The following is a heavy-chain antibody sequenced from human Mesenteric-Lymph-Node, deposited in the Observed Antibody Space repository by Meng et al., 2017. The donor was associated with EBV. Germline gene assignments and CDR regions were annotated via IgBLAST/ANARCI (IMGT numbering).Heavy chain of an antibody. D-gene: IGHD6-19*01. Sequence: NLSESLALTCSVHGASFSGYHGSWIRQPPGKGLEWIGEINHSGSTNYNPSLKSRVTISVDTSKNQFSLKLSSVTAADTAVYYCARPWLGRFDYWGQGTLVTVSS. CDR1: GASFSGYH. CDR2: INHSGST. CDR3: ARPWLGRFDY. J-gene: IGHJ4*02. V-gene: IGHV4-34*01.